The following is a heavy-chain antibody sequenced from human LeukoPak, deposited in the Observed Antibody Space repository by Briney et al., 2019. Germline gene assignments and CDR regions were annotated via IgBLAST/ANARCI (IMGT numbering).Heavy chain of an antibody. CDR2: IWYDGSNK. V-gene: IGHV3-33*01. J-gene: IGHJ4*02. Sequence: GRSLILSCAASGFTFSIYGMHGVRQAPGKGLEWVEVIWYDGSNKYYADSVKGRFTISRDNSKNTLYLQMNSLRAEDTAVYYCARMAGYGSGSYPIHYWGQGTLVTVSS. D-gene: IGHD3-10*01. CDR1: GFTFSIYG. CDR3: ARMAGYGSGSYPIHY.